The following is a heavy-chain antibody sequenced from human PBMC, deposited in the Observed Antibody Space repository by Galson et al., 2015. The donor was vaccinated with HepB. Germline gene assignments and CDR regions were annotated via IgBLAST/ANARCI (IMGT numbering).Heavy chain of an antibody. Sequence: SLRLSCAASGFTFSSYAMSWVRQAPGKGLEWVSAISGSGGSTYYADSVKGRFTISRDNSKNTLYLQMNSLRAEDTAVYYCAKRHSGSYQYYYYYYMDVWGKGTTVTVSS. V-gene: IGHV3-23*01. J-gene: IGHJ6*03. D-gene: IGHD1-26*01. CDR1: GFTFSSYA. CDR3: AKRHSGSYQYYYYYYMDV. CDR2: ISGSGGST.